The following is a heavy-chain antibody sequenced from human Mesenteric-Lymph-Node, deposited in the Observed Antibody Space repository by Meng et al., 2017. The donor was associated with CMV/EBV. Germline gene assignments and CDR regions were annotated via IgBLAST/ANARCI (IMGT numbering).Heavy chain of an antibody. Sequence: SGVIVRSNYITWVRQAPGKGLEWVSVIYAGGNTFYADSVKGRFTISRDISENTVSLQMSSLRAEDTAIYYCARFVAGVESYPNWFDPWGQGTLVTVSS. D-gene: IGHD3-16*02. CDR2: IYAGGNT. CDR3: ARFVAGVESYPNWFDP. V-gene: IGHV3-53*01. CDR1: GVIVRSNY. J-gene: IGHJ5*02.